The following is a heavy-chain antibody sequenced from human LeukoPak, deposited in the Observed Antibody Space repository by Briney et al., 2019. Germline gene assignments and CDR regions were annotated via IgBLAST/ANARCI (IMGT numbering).Heavy chain of an antibody. CDR2: ISSSSSYI. Sequence: GGPLRLSCAASGFTFSSYSMNCVRQAPGKGLEWVSSISSSSSYIYYADSVKGRFTISRDNAKSSLYLQMNSLRAEDTAVYYCARDLRVATQKGDYFDYWGQGTLVTVSS. CDR3: ARDLRVATQKGDYFDY. D-gene: IGHD5-12*01. V-gene: IGHV3-21*01. CDR1: GFTFSSYS. J-gene: IGHJ4*02.